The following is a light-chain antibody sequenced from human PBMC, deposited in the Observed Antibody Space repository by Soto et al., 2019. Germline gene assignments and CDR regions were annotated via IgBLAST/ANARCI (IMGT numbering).Light chain of an antibody. V-gene: IGLV2-11*01. Sequence: QSALTQPRSVSGSPGQSVTISCTGTSSDVCGYNYVSWYQQHPGKAPKLMIYDVSKRPSGVPDRFSGSKSGNTASLTISGLQAEDDADYYCCSYAGSYTWVFGTGTKVTVL. J-gene: IGLJ1*01. CDR2: DVS. CDR3: CSYAGSYTWV. CDR1: SSDVCGYNY.